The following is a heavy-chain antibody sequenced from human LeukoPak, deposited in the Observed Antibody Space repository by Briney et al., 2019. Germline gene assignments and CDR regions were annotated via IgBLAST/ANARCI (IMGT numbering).Heavy chain of an antibody. V-gene: IGHV3-48*04. D-gene: IGHD3-10*01. CDR1: GFTFSSYS. Sequence: PGGSLRLSCAASGFTFSSYSMNWVRQAPGKGLEWVSYISSSSSTIYYADSVKGRFTISRDNAKNSLYLQMNSLRAEDTAVYYCARAGSYWDYAFDIWGQGTMVTVSS. J-gene: IGHJ3*02. CDR3: ARAGSYWDYAFDI. CDR2: ISSSSSTI.